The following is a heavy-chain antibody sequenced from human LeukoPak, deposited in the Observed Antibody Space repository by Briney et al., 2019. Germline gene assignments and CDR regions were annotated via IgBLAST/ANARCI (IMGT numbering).Heavy chain of an antibody. J-gene: IGHJ4*02. CDR3: ARPGYSSSWTPVY. D-gene: IGHD6-13*01. CDR2: IYYSGST. Sequence: PSETLSLTCAVYGGSFSGYYWSWIRQPPGKGLEWIGSIYYSGSTYYNPSLKSRVTISVDTSKNQFSLKLSSVIAADTAVYYCARPGYSSSWTPVYWGQGTLVTVSS. V-gene: IGHV4-34*01. CDR1: GGSFSGYY.